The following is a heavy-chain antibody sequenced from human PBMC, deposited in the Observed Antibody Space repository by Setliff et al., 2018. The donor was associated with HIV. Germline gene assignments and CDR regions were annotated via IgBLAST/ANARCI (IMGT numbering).Heavy chain of an antibody. J-gene: IGHJ5*02. CDR1: GGSIRSYY. CDR2: IYSSGST. V-gene: IGHV4-59*08. D-gene: IGHD3-16*01. CDR3: AKRTFGSGRLDP. Sequence: SETLSLTCTVSGGSIRSYYWNWIRQPPGKGLEWIGYIYSSGSTNYNPSLKRRVTISMDTSKNQFSLNLNSVTATDTAVYYCAKRTFGSGRLDPWGQGTLVTVSS.